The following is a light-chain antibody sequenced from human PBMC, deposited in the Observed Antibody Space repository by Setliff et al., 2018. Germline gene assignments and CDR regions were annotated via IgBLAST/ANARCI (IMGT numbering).Light chain of an antibody. Sequence: QSVLTQPASVSGSPEQSITISCTGEFGAYGSAYVSWYQQHPDKAPKLIIYDVNNRPSGISHRFSGSISANTASLTISGLQAEDEAEYFCASKTGPGTYVFGTGTKVTVL. CDR1: FGAYGSAY. CDR3: ASKTGPGTYV. CDR2: DVN. V-gene: IGLV2-14*03. J-gene: IGLJ1*01.